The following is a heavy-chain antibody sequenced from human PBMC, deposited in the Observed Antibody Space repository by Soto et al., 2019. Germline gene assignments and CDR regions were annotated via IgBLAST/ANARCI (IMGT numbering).Heavy chain of an antibody. CDR1: GDSISSGAYF. CDR3: ARVQCNDALCTFPAWFDP. J-gene: IGHJ5*02. D-gene: IGHD2-8*01. V-gene: IGHV4-31*01. CDR2: ISHSGNT. Sequence: QVQLQESGPGLVQPSQTLSLTCSVSGDSISSGAYFWSWIRHLPGKGLEWLGSISHSGNTFLRPSLRNELSMSMDTSQNRFSLKLTSVTVADTAVYYCARVQCNDALCTFPAWFDPWGRGTQVTVSS.